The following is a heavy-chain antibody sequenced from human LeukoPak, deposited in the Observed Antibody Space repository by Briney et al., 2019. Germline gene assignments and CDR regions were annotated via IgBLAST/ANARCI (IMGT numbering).Heavy chain of an antibody. CDR1: GFTFSSYS. Sequence: GGSLRLSCAASGFTFSSYSMNWVRQAPGKGLEWVSYIGSSSSTIYYADSVKGRFTISRDNAKNSLYLQMNSLRAEDTAVYYCARSLTKGYCTNGVCRTYYFDYWGQGTLVTVSS. CDR2: IGSSSSTI. D-gene: IGHD2-8*01. V-gene: IGHV3-48*01. J-gene: IGHJ4*02. CDR3: ARSLTKGYCTNGVCRTYYFDY.